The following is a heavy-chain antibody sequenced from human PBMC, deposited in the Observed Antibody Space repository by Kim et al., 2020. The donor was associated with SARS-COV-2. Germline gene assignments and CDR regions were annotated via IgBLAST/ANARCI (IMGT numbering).Heavy chain of an antibody. V-gene: IGHV4-31*03. D-gene: IGHD6-13*01. Sequence: SETLSLTCTVSGGSISSGGYYWSWIRQHPGKGLEWIGYIYYSGSTHYNPSLKSRVTISVDTSKNQFSLKLSSVTAADTAVYYCATSIAAAGPFDYWGQGTLVTVSS. CDR1: GGSISSGGYY. J-gene: IGHJ4*02. CDR2: IYYSGST. CDR3: ATSIAAAGPFDY.